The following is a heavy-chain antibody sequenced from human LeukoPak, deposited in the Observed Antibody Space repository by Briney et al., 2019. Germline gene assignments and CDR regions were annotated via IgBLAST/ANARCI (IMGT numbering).Heavy chain of an antibody. CDR3: ATGLWTYDN. D-gene: IGHD2/OR15-2a*01. Sequence: PGGSLRLSCAASGFTVSSNYMSWVRQAPGKRLEWVANIKQDGSEKHYVDSVKGRFTISRDNAKNSLYLQMNSLRAEDTAMYYCATGLWTYDNWGQGTLVTVSS. CDR2: IKQDGSEK. V-gene: IGHV3-7*03. CDR1: GFTVSSNY. J-gene: IGHJ4*02.